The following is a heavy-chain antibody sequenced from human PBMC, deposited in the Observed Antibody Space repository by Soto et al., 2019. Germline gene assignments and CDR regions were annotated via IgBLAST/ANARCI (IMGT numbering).Heavy chain of an antibody. J-gene: IGHJ3*02. CDR3: ARDKASSSWYSAFDI. CDR2: ISSSSSYI. Sequence: EVQLVESGGGLVKPGGSLRLSCAASGFTFSSYSMNWVRQAPGKGLEWVSAISSSSSYIYYADSVKGRFTISRDNAQNSLYLQMNSLRAEDTAVYYCARDKASSSWYSAFDIWGKGTMVTVSS. V-gene: IGHV3-21*01. CDR1: GFTFSSYS. D-gene: IGHD6-13*01.